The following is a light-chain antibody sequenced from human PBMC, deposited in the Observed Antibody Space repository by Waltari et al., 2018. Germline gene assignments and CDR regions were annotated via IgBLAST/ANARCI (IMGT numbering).Light chain of an antibody. Sequence: DIQMTQSPSSLSASVGDSVTITCRASQSISNWLAWYQQKPGKAPTLLIYKASILKSGVSSRFSGSGSGTQFTLTISSLQPGDVATYYCQQYSSYSSFGQGTKLEIK. J-gene: IGKJ2*01. V-gene: IGKV1-5*03. CDR1: QSISNW. CDR3: QQYSSYSS. CDR2: KAS.